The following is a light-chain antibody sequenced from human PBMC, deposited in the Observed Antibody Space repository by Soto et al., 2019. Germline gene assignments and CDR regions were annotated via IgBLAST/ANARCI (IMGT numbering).Light chain of an antibody. J-gene: IGKJ4*01. CDR1: QDISSS. Sequence: AIQLTQSPSSLSASVGDRVTITCRASQDISSSLACYQQKAGKAPKLLIYGASILQSGVPSGFSGSGFGTDFTLTISSLRAEDFAIYFCQQTKSYPSTFGGGTKVDIK. V-gene: IGKV1-13*02. CDR2: GAS. CDR3: QQTKSYPST.